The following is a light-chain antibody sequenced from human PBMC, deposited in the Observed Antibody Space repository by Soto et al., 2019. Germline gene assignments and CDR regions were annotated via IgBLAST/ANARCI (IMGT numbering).Light chain of an antibody. CDR3: CSYAGSYV. V-gene: IGLV2-23*02. CDR1: SSDVGSYNL. CDR2: EVS. Sequence: QSALTQPASWSGFPGQSITISCTGTSSDVGSYNLVSWYQQHPGKAPKLMIYEVSKRPSGVSNRFSGSKSGNTASLTISGLQAEDEADYYCCSYAGSYVFGTGTKVTVL. J-gene: IGLJ1*01.